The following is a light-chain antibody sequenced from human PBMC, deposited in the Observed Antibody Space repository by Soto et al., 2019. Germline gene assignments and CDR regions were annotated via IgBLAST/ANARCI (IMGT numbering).Light chain of an antibody. Sequence: DIQMTQSPSSLSAYVGDRVTITCRASQGISTYLNWYQQKPGKAPKLLIYAASSLQSGVPSRFSGSASGTDFTFAISSLQPEDIATYYCQQSDNLPLTFGGGTKVDIK. J-gene: IGKJ4*01. CDR3: QQSDNLPLT. CDR1: QGISTY. V-gene: IGKV1-33*01. CDR2: AAS.